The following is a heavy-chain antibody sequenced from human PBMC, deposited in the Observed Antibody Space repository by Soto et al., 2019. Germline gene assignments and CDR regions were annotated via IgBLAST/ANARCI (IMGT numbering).Heavy chain of an antibody. CDR2: IHYSGST. CDR1: GGSISSYY. Sequence: QVQLQESGPGLVKPSETLSLTCTVSGGSISSYYWSWIRQPPGKGLEWIGHIHYSGSTNYNPSLRSRVTMSVVTSKNQFSLNLSSVTAADTAVYYCARHVNVAVAGTGFDYWGQGTLVTVSS. CDR3: ARHVNVAVAGTGFDY. J-gene: IGHJ4*02. V-gene: IGHV4-59*08. D-gene: IGHD6-19*01.